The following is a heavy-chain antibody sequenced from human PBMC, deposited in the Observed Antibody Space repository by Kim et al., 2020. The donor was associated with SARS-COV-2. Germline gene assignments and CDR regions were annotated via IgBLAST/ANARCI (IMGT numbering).Heavy chain of an antibody. J-gene: IGHJ4*02. CDR2: IYYSGST. CDR3: ARVALLATPRYSSSWYYFDY. Sequence: SETLSLTCTVSGGSISSYYWSWIRQPPGKGLEWIGYIYYSGSTNYNPSLKSRVTISVDTSKNQFSLKLSSVTAADTAVYYCARVALLATPRYSSSWYYFDYWGQGTLVTVSS. V-gene: IGHV4-59*13. D-gene: IGHD6-13*01. CDR1: GGSISSYY.